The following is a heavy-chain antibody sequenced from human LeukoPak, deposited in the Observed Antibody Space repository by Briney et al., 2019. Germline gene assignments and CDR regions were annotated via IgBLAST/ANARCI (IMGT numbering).Heavy chain of an antibody. V-gene: IGHV4-59*08. Sequence: SETLSLTCAVYGGSFSSYYWSWIRQPPGKGLEWIGYIYYSGSTNYNPSLKSRVTISVDTSKSQFSLKLSSVTAADTAVYYCARHGGSAYLYFFDYWGQGTLVTVSS. CDR3: ARHGGSAYLYFFDY. D-gene: IGHD2-15*01. CDR1: GGSFSSYY. CDR2: IYYSGST. J-gene: IGHJ4*02.